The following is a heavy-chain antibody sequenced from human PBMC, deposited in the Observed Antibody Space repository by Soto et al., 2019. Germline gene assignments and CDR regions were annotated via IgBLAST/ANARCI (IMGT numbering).Heavy chain of an antibody. CDR1: GFTFSSYA. V-gene: IGHV3-23*01. CDR3: ASQGWFRGYFDY. J-gene: IGHJ4*02. Sequence: LRLSCAASGFTFSSYAMSWVRQAPGKGLEWVSAISGSGGSTYYADSVKGRFTISRDNSKNTLYLQMNSLRAEDTAVYYCASQGWFRGYFDYWGQGTLVTVSS. CDR2: ISGSGGST. D-gene: IGHD3-10*01.